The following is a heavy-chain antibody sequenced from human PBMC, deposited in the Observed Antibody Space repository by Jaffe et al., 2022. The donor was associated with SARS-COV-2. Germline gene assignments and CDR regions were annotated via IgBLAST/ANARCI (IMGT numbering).Heavy chain of an antibody. D-gene: IGHD6-13*01. CDR2: IYVNGGT. CDR1: GVSVSSISYY. V-gene: IGHV4-61*02. CDR3: AREAILSSWSHEYTWFDS. Sequence: QVQLQQSGPALVKPSQTLSLSCTVSGVSVSSISYYWTWIRQPAGKGLEWIGRIYVNGGTNYSPSLKSRVSISVDTSKNQFSLNLSSVTAADTAVYFCAREAILSSWSHEYTWFDSWGQGSLVTVSS. J-gene: IGHJ5*01.